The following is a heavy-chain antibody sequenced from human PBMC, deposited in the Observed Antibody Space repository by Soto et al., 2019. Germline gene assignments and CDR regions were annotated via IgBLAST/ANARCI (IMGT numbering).Heavy chain of an antibody. J-gene: IGHJ6*02. CDR2: IYYSGST. V-gene: IGHV4-30-4*01. CDR1: GGSISSGDYY. CDR3: ASPGVPAAKYYYGMDV. Sequence: SETLSLTCTVSGGSISSGDYYWSWIRQPPGSGLEWIGYIYYSGSTYYNPSLKSRVTISVDTSKNQFSLKLSSVTAADTAVYYCASPGVPAAKYYYGMDVWGQGTTVTVSS. D-gene: IGHD2-2*01.